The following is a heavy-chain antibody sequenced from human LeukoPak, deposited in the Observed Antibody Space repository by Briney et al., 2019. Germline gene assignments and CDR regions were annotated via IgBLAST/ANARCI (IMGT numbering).Heavy chain of an antibody. J-gene: IGHJ6*03. V-gene: IGHV4-4*02. CDR3: ARVSWFPGTSYYYMDV. Sequence: PSETLSLTCAVSGGSISSNNWWSWVRPPPGRGLEWIGKIYHSGSTNYNPSLKSRVTISVDKSKNQFSLKLTSVTAADTAVYYCARVSWFPGTSYYYMDVWGKGTTVTVSS. D-gene: IGHD1-1*01. CDR1: GGSISSNNW. CDR2: IYHSGST.